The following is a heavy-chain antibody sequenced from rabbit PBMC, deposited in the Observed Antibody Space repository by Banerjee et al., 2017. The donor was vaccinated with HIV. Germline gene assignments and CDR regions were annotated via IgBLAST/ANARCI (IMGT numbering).Heavy chain of an antibody. V-gene: IGHV1S45*01. Sequence: EESGGDLVKPEGSLTLTCTASGFSFSSSHWICWVRQAPGKGLEWIGCIYTGSSGTTSYASWAKGRFTISKASWTTVTLQMTSLTAADTASYFCARDLAGVIGWNFNLWGPGTLVPVS. CDR3: ARDLAGVIGWNFNL. J-gene: IGHJ4*01. D-gene: IGHD4-1*01. CDR1: GFSFSSSHW. CDR2: IYTGSSGTT.